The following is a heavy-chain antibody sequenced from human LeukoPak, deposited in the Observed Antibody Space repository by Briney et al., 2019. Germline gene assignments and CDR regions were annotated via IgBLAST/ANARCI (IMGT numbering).Heavy chain of an antibody. CDR2: ISSNGGST. CDR3: VRSSGYELFDY. V-gene: IGHV3-64D*06. CDR1: GFTFSSYA. Sequence: GGSLRLSCSASGFTFSSYAMHWVRQAPGKGLGYVSAISSNGGSTYYADSVKGRFTISRDNSKNTLYLQMSSLRAEDTAVYYCVRSSGYELFDYWGQGTLVTVSS. D-gene: IGHD5-12*01. J-gene: IGHJ4*02.